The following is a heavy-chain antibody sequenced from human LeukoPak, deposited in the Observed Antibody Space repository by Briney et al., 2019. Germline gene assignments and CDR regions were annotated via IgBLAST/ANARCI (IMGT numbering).Heavy chain of an antibody. J-gene: IGHJ6*02. CDR2: IYTSGST. CDR1: GGSIISCSYY. CDR3: ARILGYCSSTSCYVGDYYYGMDV. D-gene: IGHD2-2*01. Sequence: PSQTLSVTFTVSGGSIISCSYYWIWIRQPAGKALEWIGRIYTSGSTNYNPSLKSRVTISVDTSKNQFSLKLSSVTAADTAVYYCARILGYCSSTSCYVGDYYYGMDVWGQGTTVTVSS. V-gene: IGHV4-61*02.